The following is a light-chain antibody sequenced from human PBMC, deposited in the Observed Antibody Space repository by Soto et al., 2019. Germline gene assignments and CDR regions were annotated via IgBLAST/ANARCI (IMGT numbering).Light chain of an antibody. CDR1: SSDVGGYND. CDR3: SSYTSSATLV. J-gene: IGLJ2*01. V-gene: IGLV2-14*01. Sequence: QSVLTQPASVSGSPGQSITISCTATSSDVGGYNDVSWYQQYPGKAPKLVIYEVFNRPSGVSHRFSGSKSDNTASLIISGLQTEDEADYYCSSYTSSATLVFGGGTKLTVL. CDR2: EVF.